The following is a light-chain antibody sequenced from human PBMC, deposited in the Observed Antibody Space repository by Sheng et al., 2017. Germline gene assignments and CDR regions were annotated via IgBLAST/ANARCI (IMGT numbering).Light chain of an antibody. CDR2: DAS. J-gene: IGKJ2*01. V-gene: IGKV3-11*01. CDR3: QQRSNWPPYT. Sequence: EIVLTQSPATLSLSPGERATLSCRASQSVSDYLAWYQQKPGQPPRLLIYDASSRATGIPARFSASGSGTDFTLTISSLEAEDFAVYYCQQRSNWPPYTFGQGTKLEI. CDR1: QSVSDY.